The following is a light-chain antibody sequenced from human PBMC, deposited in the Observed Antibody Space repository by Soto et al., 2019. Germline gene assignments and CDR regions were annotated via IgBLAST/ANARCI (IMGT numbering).Light chain of an antibody. CDR1: QYIGRY. Sequence: DIQMTQSPCSLSASVGDRATITCRAGQYIGRYLNWYQQKPGKAPKLLIYAASSLHSGVPSRFSGSGSGTDFTLTISSLQPEDFATYSCQQTYRTPLTFGGGTKVDIK. V-gene: IGKV1-39*01. CDR3: QQTYRTPLT. J-gene: IGKJ4*01. CDR2: AAS.